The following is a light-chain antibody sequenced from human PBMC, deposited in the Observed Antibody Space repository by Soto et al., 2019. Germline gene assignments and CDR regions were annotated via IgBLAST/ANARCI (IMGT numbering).Light chain of an antibody. Sequence: DIAMTQSPAPLSVSPGERATLSCRASRSVRRDLAWYQQKPGQAPRLLIYGASTRASGIPARFSGSGSGTEFTLTISSLQSEDFAVYFCPQYSNWNTFGQGTKLEIK. CDR1: RSVRRD. V-gene: IGKV3-15*01. CDR3: PQYSNWNT. CDR2: GAS. J-gene: IGKJ2*01.